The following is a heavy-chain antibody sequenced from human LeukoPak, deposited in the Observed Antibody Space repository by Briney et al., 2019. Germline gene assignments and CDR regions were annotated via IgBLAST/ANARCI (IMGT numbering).Heavy chain of an antibody. CDR3: ATELAAAGSFDY. Sequence: GGSLRLSCAASGFTFSSYAMSWVRQAPGKGLEWVSAISGSGGSAYYADSVKGRFTISRDNSKNALYLQMNSLRAEDTAVYYCATELAAAGSFDYWGQGTLVTVSS. D-gene: IGHD6-13*01. CDR1: GFTFSSYA. CDR2: ISGSGGSA. J-gene: IGHJ4*02. V-gene: IGHV3-23*01.